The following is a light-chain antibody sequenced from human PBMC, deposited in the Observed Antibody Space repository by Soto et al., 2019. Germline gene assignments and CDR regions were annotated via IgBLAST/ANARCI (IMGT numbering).Light chain of an antibody. V-gene: IGLV2-14*01. CDR3: SSYTTISTYVV. CDR2: EVS. Sequence: QSALTQPASVSGSPGQSIAISSTGTSSDVGGYRFVSWYQQHPGKAPKLMIYEVSNRPSGVSHRFSGSKSGNTASLTISGLQAEDEADYYCSSYTTISTYVVFGGGTKLTVL. CDR1: SSDVGGYRF. J-gene: IGLJ2*01.